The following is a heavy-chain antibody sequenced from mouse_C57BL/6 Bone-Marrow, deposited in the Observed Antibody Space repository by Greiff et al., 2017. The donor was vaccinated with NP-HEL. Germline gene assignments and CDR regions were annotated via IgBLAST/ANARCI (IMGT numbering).Heavy chain of an antibody. CDR2: IYWDDDK. V-gene: IGHV8-12*01. CDR1: GFSLSTSGMG. CDR3: ARIWGNEALYAMDY. J-gene: IGHJ4*01. D-gene: IGHD2-1*01. Sequence: QVTLKVCGPGILQSSQTLSLTCSFSGFSLSTSGMGVSWIRQPSGKGLEWLAHIYWDDDKRYNPSLKSRLTISKDTSRNQVFLKITSVDTADTATYYCARIWGNEALYAMDYWGQGTSVTVSS.